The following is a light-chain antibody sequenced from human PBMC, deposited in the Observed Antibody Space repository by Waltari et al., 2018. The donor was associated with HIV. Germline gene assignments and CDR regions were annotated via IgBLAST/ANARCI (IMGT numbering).Light chain of an antibody. CDR1: AFQAHN. Sequence: SYGLTQPPSVSVSPGQTAKIPCSGDAFQAHNGYWFQQKSGQAPLLVIYEDSKRPSGIPERFSGSTSGTTTTLTISGAQVDDEGDYYCYSTDSAGTLVVFGGGTKLTVL. CDR2: EDS. CDR3: YSTDSAGTLVV. J-gene: IGLJ2*01. V-gene: IGLV3-10*01.